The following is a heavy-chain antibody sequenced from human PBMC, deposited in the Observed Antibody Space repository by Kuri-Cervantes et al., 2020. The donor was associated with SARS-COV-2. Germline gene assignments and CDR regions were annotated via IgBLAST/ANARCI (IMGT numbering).Heavy chain of an antibody. J-gene: IGHJ4*02. D-gene: IGHD5-18*01. Sequence: GGPLRLSCAASGFTFSSYGMHWVRQAPGKGLEWVAFIRYDGSNKYYADSVKGRFTISRDNSKNTLYLQMNSLRAEDTAVYYCARDEDTAMATYYFDYWGQGTLVTVSS. CDR1: GFTFSSYG. CDR3: ARDEDTAMATYYFDY. V-gene: IGHV3-30*02. CDR2: IRYDGSNK.